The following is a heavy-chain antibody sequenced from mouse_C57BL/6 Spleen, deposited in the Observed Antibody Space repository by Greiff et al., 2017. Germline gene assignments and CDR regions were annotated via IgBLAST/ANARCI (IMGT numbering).Heavy chain of an antibody. CDR2: ISSGGDYI. CDR1: GFTFSSYA. Sequence: EVKVVESGEGLVKPGGSLKLSCAASGFTFSSYAMSWVRQTPEKRLEWVAYISSGGDYIYYADTVKGRFTISRDNARNTLYLQMSSLKSEDTAMYYCTRVGGHYFDYWGQGTTLTVSS. CDR3: TRVGGHYFDY. V-gene: IGHV5-9-1*02. J-gene: IGHJ2*01. D-gene: IGHD3-3*01.